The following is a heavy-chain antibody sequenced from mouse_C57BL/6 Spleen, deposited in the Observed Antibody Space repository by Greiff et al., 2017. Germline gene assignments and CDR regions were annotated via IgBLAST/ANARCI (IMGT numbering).Heavy chain of an antibody. V-gene: IGHV1-9*01. CDR2: IFPGSGST. CDR3: ASAGYVPSFAY. CDR1: GYTFTGYW. Sequence: QVQLQQSGAELMKPGASVKLSCKASGYTFTGYWIEWVKQRPGHGLEWIGDIFPGSGSTNYNEKFKGKATFTAEKSSNTAYMQLSSLTTGDSAIYFCASAGYVPSFAYWGQGALVTVSA. D-gene: IGHD3-2*02. J-gene: IGHJ3*01.